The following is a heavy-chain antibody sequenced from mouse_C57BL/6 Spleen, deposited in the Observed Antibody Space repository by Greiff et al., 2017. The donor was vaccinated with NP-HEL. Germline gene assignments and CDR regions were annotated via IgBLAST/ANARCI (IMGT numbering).Heavy chain of an antibody. V-gene: IGHV1-82*01. CDR1: GYAFSSSW. CDR2: IYPGDGDT. J-gene: IGHJ4*01. CDR3: ARRGIATVVASMDY. Sequence: VQLQESGPELVKPGASVKISCKASGYAFSSSWMNWVKQRPGKGLEWIGRIYPGDGDTNYNGKFKGKATLTADKSSSTAYMQLSSLTSEDSAVYFCARRGIATVVASMDYWGQGTSVTVSS. D-gene: IGHD1-1*01.